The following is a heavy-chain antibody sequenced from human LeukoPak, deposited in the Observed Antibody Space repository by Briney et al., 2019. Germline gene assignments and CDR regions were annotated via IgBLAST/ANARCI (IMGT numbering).Heavy chain of an antibody. CDR3: ARELFAAMVTGAYFDY. CDR2: IYYSGST. CDR1: GGSISSSSYY. J-gene: IGHJ4*02. Sequence: SENLSLTCTVSGGSISSSSYYWGWIRQPPGKGLEWIGSIYYSGSTYYNPSLKSRVTISVDTSRNQFSRKLSSVTAADTAVYYCARELFAAMVTGAYFDYWGQGTVVTVSS. V-gene: IGHV4-39*07. D-gene: IGHD5-18*01.